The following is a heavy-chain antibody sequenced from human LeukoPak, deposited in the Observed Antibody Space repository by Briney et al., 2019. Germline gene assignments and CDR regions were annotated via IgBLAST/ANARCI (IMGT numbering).Heavy chain of an antibody. CDR1: GYTFTSYG. D-gene: IGHD3-9*01. CDR2: ISAYNGNT. CDR3: ARNKDSDFDWFEYDYYMDV. V-gene: IGHV1-18*01. J-gene: IGHJ6*03. Sequence: ASVKVSCKASGYTFTSYGISWVRQAPGQGLEWMEWISAYNGNTNYAQKLQGRVTMTTDTSTSTAYMELRSLRSDDTAVYYCARNKDSDFDWFEYDYYMDVWGKGTTVTVSS.